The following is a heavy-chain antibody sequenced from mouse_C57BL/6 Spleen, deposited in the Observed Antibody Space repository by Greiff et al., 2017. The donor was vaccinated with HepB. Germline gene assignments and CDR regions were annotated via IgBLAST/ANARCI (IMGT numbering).Heavy chain of an antibody. CDR1: GYSITSGYY. J-gene: IGHJ1*03. Sequence: EVKLMESGPGLVKPSQSLSLTCSVTGYSITSGYYWNWIRQFPGNKLEWMGYISYDGSNNYNPSLKNRISITRDTSKNQFFLKLNSVTTEDTATYYCARNYGNSDWYFDVWGTGTTVTVSS. D-gene: IGHD2-1*01. CDR3: ARNYGNSDWYFDV. V-gene: IGHV3-6*01. CDR2: ISYDGSN.